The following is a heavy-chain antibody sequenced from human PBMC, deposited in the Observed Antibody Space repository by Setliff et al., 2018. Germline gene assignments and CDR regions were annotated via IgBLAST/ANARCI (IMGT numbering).Heavy chain of an antibody. D-gene: IGHD2-8*01. CDR2: ISAYTGNT. CDR1: GYTFTSSG. V-gene: IGHV1-18*01. Sequence: ASVKVSCKASGYTFTSSGITWVRQAPGQGLEWMGWISAYTGNTNYAQKLQGRVTMTTDTSTSTAYMELRSLRSDDTAVYYCSRLVRYCTTTTCQSVPGAEVWGQGTLVTVS. J-gene: IGHJ4*02. CDR3: SRLVRYCTTTTCQSVPGAEV.